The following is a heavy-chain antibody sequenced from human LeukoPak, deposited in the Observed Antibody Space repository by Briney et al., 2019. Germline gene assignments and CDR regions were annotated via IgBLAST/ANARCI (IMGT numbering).Heavy chain of an antibody. J-gene: IGHJ4*02. V-gene: IGHV1-69*13. CDR3: ARGVRPCSSTSCYGVDY. CDR1: GGTFSSYA. Sequence: GASVKVSCKASGGTFSSYAISWVRQAPGQGLEWMGGIIPIFGTANYAQKFQGRVTITADESTSTAYMELSSLRSEDTAVYYCARGVRPCSSTSCYGVDYWGQGTLVTVSS. CDR2: IIPIFGTA. D-gene: IGHD2-2*01.